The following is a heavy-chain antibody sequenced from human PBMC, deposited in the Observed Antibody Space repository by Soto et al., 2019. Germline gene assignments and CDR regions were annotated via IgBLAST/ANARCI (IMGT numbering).Heavy chain of an antibody. CDR1: GFSFRNYA. CDR2: LTGSSSNT. V-gene: IGHV3-23*01. D-gene: IGHD3-9*01. J-gene: IGHJ4*02. CDR3: ANGRATYGLLTHDY. Sequence: PGGSLRLSCAASGFSFRNYAMSWVRQAPGKGLEWISTLTGSSSNTYYADSVKGRSAISRDNSRNTLYLQMHSLTAEDTAVYYCANGRATYGLLTHDYWGQGTLVTVSS.